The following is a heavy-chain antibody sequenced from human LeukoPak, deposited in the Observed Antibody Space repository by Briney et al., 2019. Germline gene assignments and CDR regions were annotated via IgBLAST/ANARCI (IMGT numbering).Heavy chain of an antibody. J-gene: IGHJ4*02. D-gene: IGHD3-22*01. V-gene: IGHV1-69*13. Sequence: SVKVSCKASGYTFTGYYMHWVRQAPGQGLEWMGGIIPIFGTANYAQKFQGRVTITADESTSTAYMELSSLRSGDTAVYYCARGRGSGYTFDYWGQGTLVTASS. CDR3: ARGRGSGYTFDY. CDR2: IIPIFGTA. CDR1: GYTFTGYY.